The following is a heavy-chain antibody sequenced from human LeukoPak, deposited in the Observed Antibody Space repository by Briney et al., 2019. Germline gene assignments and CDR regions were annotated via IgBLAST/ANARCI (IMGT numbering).Heavy chain of an antibody. D-gene: IGHD6-13*01. V-gene: IGHV3-33*06. J-gene: IGHJ5*02. CDR3: AKDSSGTLFWFDP. Sequence: AGGSLRLSCGASGFTFSSYAMHWVRQAPGKGLEWVAVIMFDGANTYYADSVKGRFTTSRDTSKNTLYLQMNSLRAEDTAVYYCAKDSSGTLFWFDPWGQGTLVTVSS. CDR2: IMFDGANT. CDR1: GFTFSSYA.